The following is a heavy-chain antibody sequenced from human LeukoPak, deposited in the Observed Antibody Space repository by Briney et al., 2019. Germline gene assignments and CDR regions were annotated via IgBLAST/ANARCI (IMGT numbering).Heavy chain of an antibody. CDR2: IYHSGST. D-gene: IGHD6-13*01. Sequence: SPSETLSLTCTVSGYSISSNYYWGWIRQPPGKGLEWIGTIYHSGSTYYNPSLKSRVTISVDTSKNQFSLKLSSVTAADTAVYYCASAYSSRNLIAFDIWGQGTMVTVSS. CDR1: GYSISSNYY. J-gene: IGHJ3*02. CDR3: ASAYSSRNLIAFDI. V-gene: IGHV4-38-2*02.